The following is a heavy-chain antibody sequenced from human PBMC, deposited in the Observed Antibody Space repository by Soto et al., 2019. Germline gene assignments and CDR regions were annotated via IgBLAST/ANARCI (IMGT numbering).Heavy chain of an antibody. CDR1: GGSFSGYY. V-gene: IGHV4-34*01. Sequence: LSLTCAVYGGSFSGYYWNWIRQPPGKGLEWIGEIDHSGYTNYNPSLKSRVTISVDTSKNQFSLRLTSVTAADTAVYYCARVRDWFDPWGQGTLVTVSS. CDR2: IDHSGYT. J-gene: IGHJ5*02. CDR3: ARVRDWFDP. D-gene: IGHD3-3*01.